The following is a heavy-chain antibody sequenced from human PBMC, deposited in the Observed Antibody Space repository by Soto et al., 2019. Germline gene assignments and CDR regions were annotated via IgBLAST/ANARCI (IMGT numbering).Heavy chain of an antibody. Sequence: QLQLQESGPGLVKPSETLSLTCTVSGGSISTTNYYWGWIRQPPGKGLEWIGTIYYNGATRYNPSLESRVTVSVDTSKNQFSLKVTSVTAADTAVYYCAKESRSSSYYDKNGPHWGQGTKVTVSS. V-gene: IGHV4-39*01. CDR1: GGSISTTNYY. J-gene: IGHJ3*01. D-gene: IGHD3-22*01. CDR2: IYYNGAT. CDR3: AKESRSSSYYDKNGPH.